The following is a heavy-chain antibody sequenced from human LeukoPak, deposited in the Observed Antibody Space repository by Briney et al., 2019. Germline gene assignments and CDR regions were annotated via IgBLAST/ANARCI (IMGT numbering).Heavy chain of an antibody. Sequence: GGSLRLSCAASGFTFNDYAMHWVRQAPGKGLEWVSGISWNSGSTGYVDSVKGRFTISRDNARNSLYLQMSNLRAEDTAVYFCARGGGLDVWGQGATVTVSS. CDR3: ARGGGLDV. CDR2: ISWNSGST. J-gene: IGHJ6*02. CDR1: GFTFNDYA. V-gene: IGHV3-9*01. D-gene: IGHD3-16*01.